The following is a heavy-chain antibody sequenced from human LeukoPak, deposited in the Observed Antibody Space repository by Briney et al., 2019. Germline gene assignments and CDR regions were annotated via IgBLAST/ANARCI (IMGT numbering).Heavy chain of an antibody. J-gene: IGHJ4*02. CDR1: GFTFSSYA. V-gene: IGHV3-23*01. CDR2: ISGSGGST. CDR3: AAATIAARTFDY. Sequence: GGSLRLSCAASGFTFSSYAMSWVRQAPGKGLEWVSAISGSGGSTYYEDSVKGRFTISRDNSKNTLYLQMNSLRAEDTAVYYCAAATIAARTFDYWGQGTLVTVSS. D-gene: IGHD6-6*01.